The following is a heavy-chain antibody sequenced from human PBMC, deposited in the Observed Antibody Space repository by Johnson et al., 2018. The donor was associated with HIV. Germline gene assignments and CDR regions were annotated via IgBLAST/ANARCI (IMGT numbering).Heavy chain of an antibody. J-gene: IGHJ3*02. CDR2: ISYDGSNK. V-gene: IGHV3-30*04. CDR3: AKDLVDTAMDDAFDI. Sequence: QVLLVESGGGVVQPGRSLRLSCAASGLTFSSYAMHWVRQAPGKGLEWVAVISYDGSNKYYADSVKGRFTISRDNSKNTLYLQMNSLRAEDTAVYYCAKDLVDTAMDDAFDIWGQGTMVTVSS. CDR1: GLTFSSYA. D-gene: IGHD5-18*01.